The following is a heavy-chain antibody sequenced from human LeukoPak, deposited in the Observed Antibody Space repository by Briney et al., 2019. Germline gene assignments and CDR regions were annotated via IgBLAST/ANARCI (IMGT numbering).Heavy chain of an antibody. CDR1: GGSFSGYY. CDR3: ARASKGYDSSGYYYGSDY. CDR2: INHSGST. V-gene: IGHV4-34*01. D-gene: IGHD3-22*01. J-gene: IGHJ4*02. Sequence: SETLSLTCAVYGGSFSGYYWSWIRQPPGKGLEWIGEINHSGSTNYNPSLKSRVTISADTSKNQFSLKLSSATAADTAVYYCARASKGYDSSGYYYGSDYWGQGTLVTVSS.